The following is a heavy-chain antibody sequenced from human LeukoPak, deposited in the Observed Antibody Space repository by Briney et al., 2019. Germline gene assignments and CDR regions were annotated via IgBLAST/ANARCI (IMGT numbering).Heavy chain of an antibody. Sequence: GGSLRLSCAASGFSFTSYSMNWVRQTPGKGLEWVSSISSTSSYIYYADSVKGRFTISRDNAKNSLYLQMNSLRAEDTAVYYCARDEDIVLVPAAVNYFDYWGQGTLVTVSS. CDR2: ISSTSSYI. CDR3: ARDEDIVLVPAAVNYFDY. D-gene: IGHD2-2*01. CDR1: GFSFTSYS. V-gene: IGHV3-21*01. J-gene: IGHJ4*02.